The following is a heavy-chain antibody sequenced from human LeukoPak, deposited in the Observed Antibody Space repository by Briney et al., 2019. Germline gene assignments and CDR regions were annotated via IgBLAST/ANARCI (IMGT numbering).Heavy chain of an antibody. CDR3: ASPAMAYSALHLDAFDI. V-gene: IGHV1-69*05. J-gene: IGHJ3*02. D-gene: IGHD5-18*01. CDR2: IIPIFGTA. Sequence: GPSVKVSCKASGGTFSSYAISWVRQAPGQGLEWMGRIIPIFGTANYAQKFQGRVTITTDESTSTAYMELSSLRSEDTAVYYCASPAMAYSALHLDAFDIWGQGTMVTVSS. CDR1: GGTFSSYA.